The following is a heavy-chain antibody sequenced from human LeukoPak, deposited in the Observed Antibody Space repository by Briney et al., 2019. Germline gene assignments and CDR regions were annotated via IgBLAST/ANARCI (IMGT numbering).Heavy chain of an antibody. CDR1: GFTFRSYA. CDR3: AKDRRSSSDWSPPFDY. Sequence: GGSLRLSCADSGFTFRSYAMSWVRQAPGKGLEWVSTISGSAGSTYYADSVKGRFTISRDNSKNTLCLQMNSLRAEDTAVHYCAKDRRSSSDWSPPFDYWGQGTLVTVSS. CDR2: ISGSAGST. V-gene: IGHV3-23*01. J-gene: IGHJ4*02. D-gene: IGHD6-19*01.